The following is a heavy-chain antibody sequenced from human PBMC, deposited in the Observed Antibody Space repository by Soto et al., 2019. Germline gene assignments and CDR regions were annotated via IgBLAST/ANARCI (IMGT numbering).Heavy chain of an antibody. J-gene: IGHJ3*02. D-gene: IGHD6-19*01. Sequence: GASVNVYCKASGYTFTIYGISWGRQAPGQGLEWMGWISAYNGNTNYAQKLQGRVTMTTDTSTSTAYMELRSLRSDDTAVYYCARDFLSRSGADAFDIWGQGTMVTVSS. CDR2: ISAYNGNT. V-gene: IGHV1-18*01. CDR1: GYTFTIYG. CDR3: ARDFLSRSGADAFDI.